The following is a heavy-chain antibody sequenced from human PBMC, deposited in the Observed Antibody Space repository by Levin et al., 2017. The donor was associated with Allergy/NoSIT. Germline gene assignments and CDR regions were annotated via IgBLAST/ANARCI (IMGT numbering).Heavy chain of an antibody. D-gene: IGHD2-2*01. CDR1: GGTFSSYA. Sequence: RASVKVSCKASGGTFSSYAISWVRQAPGQGLEWMGGIIPIFGTANYAQKFQGRVTITADESTSTAYMELSSLRSEDTAVYYCARSDIVVRTASLPYNWFDPWGQGTLVTVSS. J-gene: IGHJ5*02. CDR2: IIPIFGTA. CDR3: ARSDIVVRTASLPYNWFDP. V-gene: IGHV1-69*13.